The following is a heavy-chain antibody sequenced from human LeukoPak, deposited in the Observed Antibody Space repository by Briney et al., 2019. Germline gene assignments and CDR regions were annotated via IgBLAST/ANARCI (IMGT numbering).Heavy chain of an antibody. CDR2: IYYSGIT. D-gene: IGHD5-18*01. Sequence: PSETLSLTCTVSGGSISSYYWNWIRQPPGKGLEWIGYIYYSGITNYNPSLKSRVTISVDTSKNQFSLKLSSVTAADTAVYYCARRSHGYSFDYWGQGTLVTVSS. J-gene: IGHJ4*02. V-gene: IGHV4-59*12. CDR1: GGSISSYY. CDR3: ARRSHGYSFDY.